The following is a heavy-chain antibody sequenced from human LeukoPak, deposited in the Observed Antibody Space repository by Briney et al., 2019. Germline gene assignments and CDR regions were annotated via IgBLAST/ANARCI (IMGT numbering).Heavy chain of an antibody. V-gene: IGHV4-59*01. D-gene: IGHD1-26*01. J-gene: IGHJ4*02. Sequence: SETLSLTCSVSVGSISSYYWSWIRQPPGKGLEWLGYMHYSGSTNYNPSLKSRVTISLDTSKNQFSLKLSSVTAADTAVYFCARVNKIWEYFDYWGRGTLVTVSS. CDR3: ARVNKIWEYFDY. CDR2: MHYSGST. CDR1: VGSISSYY.